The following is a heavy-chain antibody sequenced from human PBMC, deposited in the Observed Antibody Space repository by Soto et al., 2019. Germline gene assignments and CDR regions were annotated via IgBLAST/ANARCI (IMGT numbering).Heavy chain of an antibody. Sequence: QVQLQESGPGLVKPSETLSLTCTVSGGSISSYYWSWIRQPPGKGLEWIGYIYYSGSTNYNPSLKSRVTISVDTSKNQCSLKLSSVTAADTAVYYCASVRVGTGTEFDYWGQGTLVTVSS. CDR2: IYYSGST. D-gene: IGHD1-7*01. J-gene: IGHJ4*02. CDR3: ASVRVGTGTEFDY. V-gene: IGHV4-59*01. CDR1: GGSISSYY.